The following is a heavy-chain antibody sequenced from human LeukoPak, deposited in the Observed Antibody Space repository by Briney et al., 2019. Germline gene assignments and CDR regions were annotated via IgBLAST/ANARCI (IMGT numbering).Heavy chain of an antibody. CDR2: IYYSGST. D-gene: IGHD3-10*01. J-gene: IGHJ6*04. CDR1: GGSISSGGYY. Sequence: SQTLSLTCTVSGGSISSGGYYWSWIRQHPGKGLEWIGYIYYSGSTYYNPSLKSRVTISVDTSKNQFSLKLSSVTAADTAVYYCASDLWFGELSYYGMDVWGKGTTVTVSS. CDR3: ASDLWFGELSYYGMDV. V-gene: IGHV4-31*03.